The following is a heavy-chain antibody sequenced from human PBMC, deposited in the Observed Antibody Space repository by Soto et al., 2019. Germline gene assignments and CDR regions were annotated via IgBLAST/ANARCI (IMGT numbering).Heavy chain of an antibody. CDR1: GFTFSSFG. D-gene: IGHD3-3*01. CDR2: IWYDGSKK. Sequence: QVQVVESGGGVVQPGRSLRLSCAASGFTFSSFGMHWVRQAPGKGLEWVSLIWYDGSKKSYGDSVKGRFTISRDYYRTKVSWKMNRLRDDGAAVYYCAREASYYILWGGYFLSRKGMDVWGQGTTVTVSS. CDR3: AREASYYILWGGYFLSRKGMDV. J-gene: IGHJ6*02. V-gene: IGHV3-33*01.